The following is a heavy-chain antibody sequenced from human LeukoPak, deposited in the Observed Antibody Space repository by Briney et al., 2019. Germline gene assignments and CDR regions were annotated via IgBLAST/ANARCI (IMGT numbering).Heavy chain of an antibody. Sequence: ASVKVSCKASGYTFTRYYMHWVRQAPGQGLEWMGIISPSGASTSYAQKFQGRVTMTRDTSTSTVYMELSSPRSEDTAVYYCTRGGYGGPRVAFDYWGQGTLVTVSS. CDR1: GYTFTRYY. V-gene: IGHV1-46*01. CDR3: TRGGYGGPRVAFDY. D-gene: IGHD1-1*01. J-gene: IGHJ4*02. CDR2: ISPSGAST.